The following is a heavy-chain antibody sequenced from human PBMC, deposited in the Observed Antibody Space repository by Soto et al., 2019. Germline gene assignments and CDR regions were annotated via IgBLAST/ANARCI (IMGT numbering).Heavy chain of an antibody. V-gene: IGHV1-46*01. CDR3: AKDRGRATAGEYYYYGMDV. D-gene: IGHD6-13*01. Sequence: ASVKVSCKASGYTFTSYYIHWVRQAPGQGLDWMGIINPSGGSTDYAQKFQGRVAMTSDASTSTVYMELSSLRSEDTAVYYCAKDRGRATAGEYYYYGMDVWGQGXTVTV. CDR1: GYTFTSYY. CDR2: INPSGGST. J-gene: IGHJ6*02.